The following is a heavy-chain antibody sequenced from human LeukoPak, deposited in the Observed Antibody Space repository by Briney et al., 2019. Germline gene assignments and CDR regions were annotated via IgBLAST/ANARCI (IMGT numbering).Heavy chain of an antibody. CDR1: GFTFSNAW. D-gene: IGHD1/OR15-1a*01. Sequence: GGSLRLSCAASGFTFSNAWMHWVRQIPGKGLVWVSRIDSDGSGTSYADSVKGRFTISRDDVKNMLYLQMNSLRVEDTGLYYCSTVEHFWGQGTLVTVSS. CDR2: IDSDGSGT. CDR3: STVEHF. J-gene: IGHJ4*02. V-gene: IGHV3-74*01.